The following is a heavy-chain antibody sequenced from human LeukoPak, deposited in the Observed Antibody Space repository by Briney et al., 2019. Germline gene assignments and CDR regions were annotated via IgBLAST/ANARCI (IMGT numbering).Heavy chain of an antibody. Sequence: SGGSLRLSCAASGFTFSSYAMHWVRQAPGKGLEWVALISFDESNAYYADSVKGRFTISRDNSKNTLYLQMGSLRAEDTAVYYCAKDVGGIVVVTFDYWGQGTLVTVSS. J-gene: IGHJ4*02. V-gene: IGHV3-30-3*01. CDR2: ISFDESNA. D-gene: IGHD3-22*01. CDR3: AKDVGGIVVVTFDY. CDR1: GFTFSSYA.